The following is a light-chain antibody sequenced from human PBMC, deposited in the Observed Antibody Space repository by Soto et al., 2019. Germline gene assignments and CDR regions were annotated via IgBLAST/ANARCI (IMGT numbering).Light chain of an antibody. V-gene: IGKV3-15*01. CDR3: QQYNNLPPGYT. CDR1: QSISSN. CDR2: GAS. Sequence: EIVMTQSPATLSVSPGGRATLSCSASQSISSNLAWYQQKPGQTPRLLIYGASTRDTGVPARFSGSGSRTEFTLTISSLQSEDFAVYYCQQYNNLPPGYTFGQGTKVDIK. J-gene: IGKJ2*01.